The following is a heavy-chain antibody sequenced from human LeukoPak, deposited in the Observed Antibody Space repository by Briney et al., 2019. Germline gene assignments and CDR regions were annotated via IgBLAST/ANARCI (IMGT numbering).Heavy chain of an antibody. CDR1: GGSVSSGTDY. V-gene: IGHV4-61*01. Sequence: PSETLSLTCTVSGGSVSSGTDYWNWIRQPPGKGLEWIGYVYYSGSTKYNPSLKSRVTISVDTSKNQFSLKLSSVTAADTAVYYCAREAGYSYGPPLDYWGQGTLVTVSS. CDR3: AREAGYSYGPPLDY. J-gene: IGHJ4*02. CDR2: VYYSGST. D-gene: IGHD5-18*01.